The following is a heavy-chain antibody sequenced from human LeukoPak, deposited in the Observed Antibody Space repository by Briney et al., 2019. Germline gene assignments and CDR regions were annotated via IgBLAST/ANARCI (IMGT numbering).Heavy chain of an antibody. D-gene: IGHD2-2*01. J-gene: IGHJ5*02. Sequence: TGGSLRLSCAASGFTFSDAWMNWVRQAPGKGLEWVGHIKAKTDGGTADYAAPVKGRFTISRDDSRNTLFLQMNSLRTEDTAVYSVPPPRTNSDPWAKGTLV. CDR3: PPPRTNSDP. V-gene: IGHV3-15*01. CDR1: GFTFSDAW. CDR2: IKAKTDGGTA.